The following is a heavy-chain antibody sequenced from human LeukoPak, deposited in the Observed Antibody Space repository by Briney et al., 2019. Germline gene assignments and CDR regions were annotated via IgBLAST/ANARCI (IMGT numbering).Heavy chain of an antibody. CDR2: VYGGGST. D-gene: IGHD1-26*01. V-gene: IGHV3-66*01. Sequence: GGSLRLSCAASGFTVSNDYMNWVRQAPGKGLEWVSVVYGGGSTDFADSVKGRFTISRDNSKNILYLQMNFLRAEDTAVYYCAREIGSYPYFDYWGQGTLITVSS. J-gene: IGHJ4*02. CDR3: AREIGSYPYFDY. CDR1: GFTVSNDY.